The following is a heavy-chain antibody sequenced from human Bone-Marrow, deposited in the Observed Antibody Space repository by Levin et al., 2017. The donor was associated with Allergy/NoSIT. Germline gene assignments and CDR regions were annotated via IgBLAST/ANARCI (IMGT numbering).Heavy chain of an antibody. V-gene: IGHV3-15*01. Sequence: GGSLRLSCAASGLTLSDAWMSWVRQAPGKGLEWVGRLKSKTDDGTTTDYATPVKGRFTISRDDSENTLYLQMSRLKTEDTAVYYCTTEENNWNDELFSYWGQGTLVTVSS. CDR1: GLTLSDAW. J-gene: IGHJ4*02. CDR2: LKSKTDDGTTT. D-gene: IGHD1-20*01. CDR3: TTEENNWNDELFSY.